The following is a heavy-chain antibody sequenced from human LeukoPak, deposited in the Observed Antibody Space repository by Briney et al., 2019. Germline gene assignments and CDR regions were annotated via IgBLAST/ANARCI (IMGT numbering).Heavy chain of an antibody. CDR1: GYSISRGYY. Sequence: SETLSLTCTVSGYSISRGYYWGWIRQPPGKGLEWIGYIYYSGSTNYNPSLKSRVTISVDTSKNQFSLKLSSVTAADTAVYYCARGSLSYYDSSGYLDYWGQGTLVTVSS. D-gene: IGHD3-22*01. V-gene: IGHV4-38-2*02. J-gene: IGHJ4*02. CDR3: ARGSLSYYDSSGYLDY. CDR2: IYYSGST.